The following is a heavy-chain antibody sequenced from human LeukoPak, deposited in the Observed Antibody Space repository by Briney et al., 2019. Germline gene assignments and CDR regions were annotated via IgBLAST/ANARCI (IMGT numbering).Heavy chain of an antibody. J-gene: IGHJ4*02. CDR2: ISCRSSYI. Sequence: PGGSLRLSCAASGFPFSSYSMNWVRQAPGEGLEGVSSISCRSSYIYYADSVKGRFTISRDNAKNSLYLQMHSLRAEDTAVYYCARAMRWELLVGGFDYWGQGTLVTVSS. CDR1: GFPFSSYS. CDR3: ARAMRWELLVGGFDY. D-gene: IGHD1-26*01. V-gene: IGHV3-21*01.